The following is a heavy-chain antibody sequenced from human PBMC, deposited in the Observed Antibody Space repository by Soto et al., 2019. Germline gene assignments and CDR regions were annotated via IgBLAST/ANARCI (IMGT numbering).Heavy chain of an antibody. CDR2: ISGSGGST. V-gene: IGHV3-23*01. J-gene: IGHJ6*02. D-gene: IGHD6-6*01. Sequence: GGSLRLSCAASGFTFSSYAMSWVRQAPGKGLEWVSAISGSGGSTYYADSVKGRFTISRDNSKNTLYLQMNSLRAEDTAVYYCGISSIAYYYYYGMDVWGQGTTVTVSS. CDR3: GISSIAYYYYYGMDV. CDR1: GFTFSSYA.